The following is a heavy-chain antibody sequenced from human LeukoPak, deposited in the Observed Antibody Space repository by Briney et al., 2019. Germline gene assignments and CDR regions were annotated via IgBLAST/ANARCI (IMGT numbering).Heavy chain of an antibody. D-gene: IGHD4-23*01. V-gene: IGHV1-8*01. Sequence: ASVKVSCKASGYTFTTYDFNWVRQATGQRLHSMGWMNPNSGNTGYAQKFQGRVTMTRNTSISTAYMELSSLRSEDTAVYYCARGPNKSDGGNSGSAWFDPWGQGTLVTVSS. J-gene: IGHJ5*02. CDR2: MNPNSGNT. CDR1: GYTFTTYD. CDR3: ARGPNKSDGGNSGSAWFDP.